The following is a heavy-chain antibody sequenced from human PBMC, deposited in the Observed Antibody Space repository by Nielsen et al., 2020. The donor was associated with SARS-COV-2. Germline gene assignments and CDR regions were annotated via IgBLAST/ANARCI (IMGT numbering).Heavy chain of an antibody. CDR3: ARDKIEIAVVFAGTPYNWLDP. J-gene: IGHJ5*02. V-gene: IGHV1-2*06. CDR1: GYTFTGYY. D-gene: IGHD2-15*01. Sequence: ASVKVSCKASGYTFTGYYIHWVRQAPGQGLEWMGRINPKSGGTEYSQKFQGRVTLTRDTSISTVYMELSSLRSDDTAVYYCARDKIEIAVVFAGTPYNWLDPWGQGTLVTISS. CDR2: INPKSGGT.